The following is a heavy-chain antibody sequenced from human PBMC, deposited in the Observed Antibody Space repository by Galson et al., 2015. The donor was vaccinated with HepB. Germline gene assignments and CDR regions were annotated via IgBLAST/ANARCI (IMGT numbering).Heavy chain of an antibody. V-gene: IGHV6-1*01. Sequence: CAISGDSVSNDTTAWNWIRQSPSRGLEWLGRTYYRSKWLFDYAPSMRGRIAINADTSKNQFSLQLNSVTPEDTAVYYCARDRGSGWYFADWFDPWGQGTLVVVSS. CDR3: ARDRGSGWYFADWFDP. J-gene: IGHJ5*02. CDR1: GDSVSNDTTA. D-gene: IGHD6-19*01. CDR2: TYYRSKWLF.